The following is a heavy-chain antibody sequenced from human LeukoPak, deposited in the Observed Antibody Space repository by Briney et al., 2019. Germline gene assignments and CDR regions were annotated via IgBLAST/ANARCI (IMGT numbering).Heavy chain of an antibody. Sequence: PGGSLRLSCAASGFTFSSYWMNWVRQAPGKGLEWVANIKKDGSDKNYLGSVEGRFTISRDNAKNSLYLQMNSLRAEDMALYYCAKSAGYSTSYYYMDVWGKGTTVTVSS. CDR3: AKSAGYSTSYYYMDV. CDR2: IKKDGSDK. J-gene: IGHJ6*03. D-gene: IGHD2-2*01. V-gene: IGHV3-7*03. CDR1: GFTFSSYW.